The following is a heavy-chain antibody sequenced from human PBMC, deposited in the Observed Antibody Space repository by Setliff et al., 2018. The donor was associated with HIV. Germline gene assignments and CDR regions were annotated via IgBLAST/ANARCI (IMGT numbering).Heavy chain of an antibody. CDR2: IYPSGRT. Sequence: SETLSLTCAVSGDSMSSGDYSWNWIRQSPGKGLEWIGYIYPSGRTYYNPSLKNRVTMSIDRSKKQFSLKLSSVTAADTAVYYCARHPRRESITIFGVGLGDGYYFDYWGQGTLVTVSS. J-gene: IGHJ4*02. CDR3: ARHPRRESITIFGVGLGDGYYFDY. CDR1: GDSMSSGDYS. D-gene: IGHD3-3*01. V-gene: IGHV4-30-2*06.